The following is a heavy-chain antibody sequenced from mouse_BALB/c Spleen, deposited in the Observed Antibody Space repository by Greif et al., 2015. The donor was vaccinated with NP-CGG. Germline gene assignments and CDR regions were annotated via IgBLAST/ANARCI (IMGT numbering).Heavy chain of an antibody. J-gene: IGHJ2*01. CDR1: GYTFTSYW. Sequence: QVQLQHSGAELAKPGASVKMSCKASGYTFTSYWMHWVKQRPGQGLEWIGYINPSTGYTEYNQKFKDKATLTADKSSSTAYMQLSSLTSEDSAVYYCASQTGYYFDYWCQGTTLTVSS. V-gene: IGHV1-7*01. CDR3: ASQTGYYFDY. D-gene: IGHD4-1*01. CDR2: INPSTGYT.